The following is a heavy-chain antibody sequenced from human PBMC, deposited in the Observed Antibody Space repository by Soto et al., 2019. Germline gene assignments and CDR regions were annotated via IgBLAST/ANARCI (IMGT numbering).Heavy chain of an antibody. V-gene: IGHV1-69*01. CDR1: GGTFSSYA. CDR2: IIPIFGTA. CDR3: ARNYGSGSRNYYYYGMDV. J-gene: IGHJ6*02. D-gene: IGHD3-10*01. Sequence: QVQLVQSGAEVKKPGSSVKVSCKASGGTFSSYAISWVRQAPGQGLEWMGGIIPIFGTANYAQKFQGRVTITADESTSTAYMELSSLRSEDTAVYYCARNYGSGSRNYYYYGMDVWSQGTTVTVSS.